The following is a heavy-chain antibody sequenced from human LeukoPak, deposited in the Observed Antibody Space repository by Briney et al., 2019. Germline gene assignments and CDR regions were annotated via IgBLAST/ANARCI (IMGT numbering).Heavy chain of an antibody. D-gene: IGHD4-11*01. V-gene: IGHV1-69*04. CDR1: EGTFSSYA. CDR2: IIPILGIA. Sequence: ASVKVSCKASEGTFSSYAISWVRQAPGQGLEWMGRIIPILGIANCAQKFQGRVTITADKSTSTAYMELSSLRSEDTAVYYCARGPDYRFDYWGQGTLVTVSS. J-gene: IGHJ4*02. CDR3: ARGPDYRFDY.